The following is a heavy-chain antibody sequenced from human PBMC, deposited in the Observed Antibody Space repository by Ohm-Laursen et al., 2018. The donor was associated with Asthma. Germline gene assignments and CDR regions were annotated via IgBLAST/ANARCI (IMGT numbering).Heavy chain of an antibody. J-gene: IGHJ4*02. D-gene: IGHD4-17*01. CDR3: ARPADYGDYNAHFDY. V-gene: IGHV1-69*17. CDR2: IIPIFGIA. Sequence: SSVKVSCKASGYTFTSYAMHWVRQAPGQGLEWMGGIIPIFGIANYAQKFQGRVTITADKSTSTAYMELSSLRSEDTAVYYCARPADYGDYNAHFDYWGQGTLVTVSS. CDR1: GYTFTSYA.